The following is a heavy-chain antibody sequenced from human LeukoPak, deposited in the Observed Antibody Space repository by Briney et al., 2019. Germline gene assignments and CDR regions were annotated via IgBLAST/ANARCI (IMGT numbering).Heavy chain of an antibody. CDR2: INPNSGGT. CDR3: ARDTYSSSRRFDY. Sequence: ASVKVSCKASGGTFSSYAISWVRQAPGQGLEWMGWINPNSGGTNYAQKFQGRVTMTRDTSISTAYMELSRLRSDDTAVYYCARDTYSSSRRFDYWGQGTLVTVSS. V-gene: IGHV1-2*02. CDR1: GGTFSSYA. D-gene: IGHD6-6*01. J-gene: IGHJ4*02.